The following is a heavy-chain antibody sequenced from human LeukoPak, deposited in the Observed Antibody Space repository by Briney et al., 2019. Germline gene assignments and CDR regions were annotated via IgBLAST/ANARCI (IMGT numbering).Heavy chain of an antibody. CDR2: IYYSGNT. J-gene: IGHJ3*02. Sequence: SETLSLTCTVSGGSISSYYWSWIRQPPGKGLEWIGYIYYSGNTNYNPSLKSRVTISVDTSKNQFSLKLSSVTAADTAVYYCARLAAARARAFDIWGQGTVVTVSS. CDR3: ARLAAARARAFDI. V-gene: IGHV4-59*08. D-gene: IGHD6-6*01. CDR1: GGSISSYY.